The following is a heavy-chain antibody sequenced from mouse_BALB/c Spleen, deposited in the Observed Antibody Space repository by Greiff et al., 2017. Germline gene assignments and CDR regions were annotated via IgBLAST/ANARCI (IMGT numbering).Heavy chain of an antibody. Sequence: EVKLVESGPGLVKPSQSLSLTCTVTGYSITSDYAWHWIRQFPGNKLEWMGYISYSGSTSYNPSLKSRISITRDTSKNQFFLQLNSVTTEDTATYYCAREPSTYYYAMDYWGQGTSVTVSS. CDR1: GYSITSDYA. CDR2: ISYSGST. D-gene: IGHD5-5*01. V-gene: IGHV3-2*02. CDR3: AREPSTYYYAMDY. J-gene: IGHJ4*01.